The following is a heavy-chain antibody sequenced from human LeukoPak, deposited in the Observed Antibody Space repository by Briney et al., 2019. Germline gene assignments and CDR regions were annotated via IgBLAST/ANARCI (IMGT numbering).Heavy chain of an antibody. CDR3: VMLGGIVVVIGETYFFY. D-gene: IGHD3-22*01. CDR1: GFTFSSYD. J-gene: IGHJ4*02. CDR2: ICGSGGST. V-gene: IGHV3-23*01. Sequence: GGSLCLTCAASGFTFSSYDMSWVRQPPGKGLEWVSDICGSGGSTYYAALVKRLFTISRDNYKNTLYLQMNSLRAEDTAVYYCVMLGGIVVVIGETYFFYWGQGTLVSVSS.